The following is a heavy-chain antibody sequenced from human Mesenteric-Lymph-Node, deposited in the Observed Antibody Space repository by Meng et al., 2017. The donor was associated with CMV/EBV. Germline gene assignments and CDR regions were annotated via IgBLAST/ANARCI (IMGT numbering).Heavy chain of an antibody. V-gene: IGHV4-61*08. Sequence: SETLSLTCTVSGGSISSGGYYWRWIRQHPGKGLEWIGYIYYTGSTYYNPSLKSRVTISVDTSKNQFSLMLSSVTAADTAVYYCTRDPSYGGYDYYYGMDVWGQGTTVTVSS. CDR1: GGSISSGGYY. CDR3: TRDPSYGGYDYYYGMDV. D-gene: IGHD4-23*01. CDR2: IYYTGST. J-gene: IGHJ6*02.